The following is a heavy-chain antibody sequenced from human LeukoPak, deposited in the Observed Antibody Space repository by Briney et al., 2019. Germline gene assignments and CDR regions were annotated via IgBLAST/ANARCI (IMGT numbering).Heavy chain of an antibody. Sequence: GGSLRLSCAASGFTFNSYWMNWVRQAPGKGLEWVANIKKDGSEEFYVDSVKGRFTISRDNAKNSLYLQMNSLRAEDTAVYYCARAVSSGYHNLYFDYWGQGTLVTVSS. CDR2: IKKDGSEE. V-gene: IGHV3-7*04. D-gene: IGHD3-22*01. CDR3: ARAVSSGYHNLYFDY. J-gene: IGHJ4*02. CDR1: GFTFNSYW.